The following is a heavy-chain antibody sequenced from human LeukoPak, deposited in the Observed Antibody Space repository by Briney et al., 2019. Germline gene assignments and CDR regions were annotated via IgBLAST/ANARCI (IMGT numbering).Heavy chain of an antibody. CDR1: GFTFSSYA. J-gene: IGHJ4*02. Sequence: PGGSLRLSCAASGFTFSSYAMTWVRQAPGKGLEWVSGISGTGSSTYYADSVKGRFTISRDNSKNRLYLKMNSLRAEDTAVYYCAEGVGGAIYYFDYWGQGTLVTVSS. D-gene: IGHD3-16*02. V-gene: IGHV3-23*01. CDR2: ISGTGSST. CDR3: AEGVGGAIYYFDY.